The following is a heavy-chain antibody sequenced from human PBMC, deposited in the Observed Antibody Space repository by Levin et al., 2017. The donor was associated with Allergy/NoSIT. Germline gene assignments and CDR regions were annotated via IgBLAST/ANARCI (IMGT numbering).Heavy chain of an antibody. CDR1: GFTFSSYA. V-gene: IGHV3-23*01. D-gene: IGHD1-26*01. CDR3: AEEGMSGSYYSARYFDY. J-gene: IGHJ4*02. Sequence: GESLKISCAASGFTFSSYAMSWVRQAPGKGLEWVSTISGSGDSTNYAASVQGRFTISRDNSKNTRYLQMNSLRAEDTAVFYCAEEGMSGSYYSARYFDYWGQGTLVTVSS. CDR2: ISGSGDST.